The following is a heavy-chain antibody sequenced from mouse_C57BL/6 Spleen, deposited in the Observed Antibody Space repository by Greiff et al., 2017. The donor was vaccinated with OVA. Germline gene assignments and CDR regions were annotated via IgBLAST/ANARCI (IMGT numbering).Heavy chain of an antibody. CDR1: GYSITSGYY. J-gene: IGHJ4*01. Sequence: EVKLVESGPGLVKPSQSLSLTCSVTGYSITSGYYWNWIRQFPGNKLEWMGYISYDGSNNYNPSLKNRISITRDTSKNQFFLKLNSVTTEDTATYYCASDGDYYGSSYGYYAMDYWGQGTSVTVSS. V-gene: IGHV3-6*01. D-gene: IGHD1-1*01. CDR2: ISYDGSN. CDR3: ASDGDYYGSSYGYYAMDY.